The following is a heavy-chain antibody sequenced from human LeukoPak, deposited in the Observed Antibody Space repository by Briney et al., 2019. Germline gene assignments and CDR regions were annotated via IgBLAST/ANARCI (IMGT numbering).Heavy chain of an antibody. CDR3: TSDSSGYLRNDY. J-gene: IGHJ4*02. CDR1: GFTFSGSA. CDR2: IRIKANSYAT. V-gene: IGHV3-73*01. Sequence: GGSLRLSCAASGFTFSGSAMHWVRQASGKGLEWVGRIRIKANSYATAYVASVKGRFTISRDDSKNTAYLQMNSLKTEDTAVYYCTSDSSGYLRNDYWGQGTLVSVSS. D-gene: IGHD3-22*01.